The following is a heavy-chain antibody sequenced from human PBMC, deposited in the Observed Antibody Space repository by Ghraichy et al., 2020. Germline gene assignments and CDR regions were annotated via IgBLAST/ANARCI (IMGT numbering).Heavy chain of an antibody. CDR1: GFTFSRYW. J-gene: IGHJ4*02. D-gene: IGHD6-6*01. CDR2: INQDGSVK. V-gene: IGHV3-7*04. CDR3: ARIGYSSSSFDY. Sequence: GSLRLSCAASGFTFSRYWMSWVRQAPGKGLEWVANINQDGSVKYYVDSLRGRFTISRDNARNSLYLQINSLRAEDTAVFYCARIGYSSSSFDYWGQGTLVTVSS.